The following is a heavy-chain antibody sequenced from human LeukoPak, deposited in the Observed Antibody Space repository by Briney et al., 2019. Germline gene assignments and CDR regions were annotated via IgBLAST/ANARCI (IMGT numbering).Heavy chain of an antibody. J-gene: IGHJ3*02. Sequence: PSETLSLTCTVSGGSISSYYWSWIRQPPGKGLVWIGYIYYSGSTNYNPSLKSRVTISVDTSKNQFSLKLSSVTAADTAVYYCASYGSGSYYNGNDAFAIWGQGTMVTVSS. CDR1: GGSISSYY. CDR2: IYYSGST. CDR3: ASYGSGSYYNGNDAFAI. D-gene: IGHD3-10*01. V-gene: IGHV4-59*01.